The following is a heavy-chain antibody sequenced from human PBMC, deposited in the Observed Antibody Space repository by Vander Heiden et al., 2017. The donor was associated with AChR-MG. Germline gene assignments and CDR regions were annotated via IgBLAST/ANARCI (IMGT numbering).Heavy chain of an antibody. CDR2: ISSSSSYI. CDR1: GVIFSTYT. D-gene: IGHD6-13*01. J-gene: IGHJ6*03. CDR3: ARDRKGIGAAGLIYYYYYMDV. Sequence: EVQLVESGGGLVKPGGYLRLSCAGSGVIFSTYTINWVRQAPGKGLEWVSSISSSSSYIYYADSVKGRFTISRDNAKNSLYLQMNSLRAEDTAVYYCARDRKGIGAAGLIYYYYYMDVWGKGTTVTVSS. V-gene: IGHV3-21*01.